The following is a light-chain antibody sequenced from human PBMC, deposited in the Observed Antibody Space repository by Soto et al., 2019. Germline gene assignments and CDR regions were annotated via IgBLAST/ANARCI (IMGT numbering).Light chain of an antibody. CDR1: YNL. CDR2: EGN. Sequence: QSALTQPASVSGSPGQSITISCTYNLVSWYQQHPGKAPKLMIYEGNKRPSGVSNRCSSSKSGNTASLTIPGLQAEDEADYYCCSYAGKRVVFGGGTKVTVL. J-gene: IGLJ2*01. CDR3: CSYAGKRVV. V-gene: IGLV2-23*01.